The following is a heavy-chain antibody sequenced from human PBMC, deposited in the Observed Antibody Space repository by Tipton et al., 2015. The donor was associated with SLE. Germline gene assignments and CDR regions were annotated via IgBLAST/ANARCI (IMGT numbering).Heavy chain of an antibody. V-gene: IGHV4-59*11. D-gene: IGHD1-26*01. J-gene: IGHJ3*02. CDR2: ISSRGST. CDR3: ARVWEYGDAFDI. Sequence: TLSLTCTVSGGSISSHYWSWIRQPPGKTLEWIGYISSRGSTNYNPSLKSRVSRSVDTSKNQISLKLSSVTDADTAVYYCARVWEYGDAFDIWGQGTIVTVSS. CDR1: GGSISSHY.